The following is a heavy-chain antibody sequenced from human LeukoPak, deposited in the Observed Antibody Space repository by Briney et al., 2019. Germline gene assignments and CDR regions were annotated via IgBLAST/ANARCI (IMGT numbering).Heavy chain of an antibody. V-gene: IGHV3-21*01. CDR2: ITTSSTYI. CDR1: GFTFSSYS. J-gene: IGHJ4*02. D-gene: IGHD2-15*01. Sequence: GGSLRLSCAASGFTFSSYSMSWVRQAPGKGLEWVSSITTSSTYISYADSVKGRFTISRDNAKNSLYLQMNSLRAEDTAVYYCARALVVSSYFDDWGQGTLVTVSS. CDR3: ARALVVSSYFDD.